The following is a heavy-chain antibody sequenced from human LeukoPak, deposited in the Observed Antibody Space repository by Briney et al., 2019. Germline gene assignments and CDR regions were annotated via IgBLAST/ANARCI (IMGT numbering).Heavy chain of an antibody. D-gene: IGHD3-10*01. CDR3: ARDITIIRGFMSTELDY. CDR1: GFTFSNYS. J-gene: IGHJ4*02. Sequence: GGSLRLSCAASGFTFSNYSMNWVRQAPGKGLEWVSSISTSITYTYYADSVKGRFTISRDNAKSSVYLQMNSLRAEDTAVYYCARDITIIRGFMSTELDYWGQGTLVTVSS. CDR2: ISTSITYT. V-gene: IGHV3-21*01.